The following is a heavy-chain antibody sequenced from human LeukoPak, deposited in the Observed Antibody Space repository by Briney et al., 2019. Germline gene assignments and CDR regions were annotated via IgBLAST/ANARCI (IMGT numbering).Heavy chain of an antibody. V-gene: IGHV4-39*01. CDR2: VYYSGST. D-gene: IGHD3-10*01. Sequence: SETLSLTCTVSGGSISSYYWGWIRQPPGKGLEWIGSVYYSGSTYYNPSLKSRVTISVDTSKNQFSLKVSSVTAADTAVYYCARRELLSTPDAFDIWGQGTMVTVSS. CDR1: GGSISSYY. J-gene: IGHJ3*02. CDR3: ARRELLSTPDAFDI.